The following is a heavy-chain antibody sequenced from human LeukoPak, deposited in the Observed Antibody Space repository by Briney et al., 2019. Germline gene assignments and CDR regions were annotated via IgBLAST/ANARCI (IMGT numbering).Heavy chain of an antibody. J-gene: IGHJ4*02. CDR2: IYYSGST. V-gene: IGHV4-59*01. CDR1: GGSISSYY. Sequence: SSETLSLTCTVSGGSISSYYWGWIRQPPGKGLEWIGYIYYSGSTNYNPSLKSRVTISVDTPKNQFSLKLSSVTAADTAVYYCARSSGGYSYGTGTFDYWGQGTLVTVSS. CDR3: ARSSGGYSYGTGTFDY. D-gene: IGHD5-18*01.